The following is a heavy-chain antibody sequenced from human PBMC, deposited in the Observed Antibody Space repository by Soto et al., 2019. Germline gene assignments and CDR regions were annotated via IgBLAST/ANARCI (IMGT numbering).Heavy chain of an antibody. CDR3: ARLGFSGYAPFDY. V-gene: IGHV1-69*13. CDR2: IIPIFGTA. Sequence: GASVKASCKASGGTFSSYAISWVRQAPGQGLEWMGGIIPIFGTANYAQKFQGRVTITADESTSTAYMELSSLRSEDTAVYYCARLGFSGYAPFDYWGQGTLVTVSS. CDR1: GGTFSSYA. J-gene: IGHJ4*02. D-gene: IGHD5-12*01.